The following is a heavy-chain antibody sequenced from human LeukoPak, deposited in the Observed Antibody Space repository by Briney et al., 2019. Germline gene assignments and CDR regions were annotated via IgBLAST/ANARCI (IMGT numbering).Heavy chain of an antibody. Sequence: GGSLRLSCSASGFSVSSYYMNWVRQAPGKGLEWVSVIYNGDRIHYTDSVKGRFPISSDNSKNTVYLQMNSLRAEDTAVYYCILTTVTTSVEYWGQGTLVTVSS. CDR1: GFSVSSYY. CDR2: IYNGDRI. J-gene: IGHJ4*02. CDR3: ILTTVTTSVEY. D-gene: IGHD4-17*01. V-gene: IGHV3-53*01.